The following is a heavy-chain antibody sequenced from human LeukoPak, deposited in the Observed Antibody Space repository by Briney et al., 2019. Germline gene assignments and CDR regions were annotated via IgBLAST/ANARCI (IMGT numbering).Heavy chain of an antibody. CDR3: AKGVRYFDWLWWYMDV. J-gene: IGHJ6*03. D-gene: IGHD3-9*01. Sequence: PGGSLRLSCAASGFTFTSYAMSWVRQAPGKGLEWVSSISGGGDNTHYADSVKGRFTVSRDNSENTLYLQMNSLRAEDTAVYYCAKGVRYFDWLWWYMDVWGKGTTVTVSS. CDR1: GFTFTSYA. V-gene: IGHV3-23*01. CDR2: ISGGGDNT.